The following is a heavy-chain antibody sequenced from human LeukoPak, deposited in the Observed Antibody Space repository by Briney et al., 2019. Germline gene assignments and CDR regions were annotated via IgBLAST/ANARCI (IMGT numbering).Heavy chain of an antibody. J-gene: IGHJ4*02. CDR3: AIGGDSITMIVVVTQTPFFDY. V-gene: IGHV3-23*01. Sequence: HPGGSLRLSCAASGFTVSSNYMSWVRQAPGKGLEWVSAISGSGGSTYYADSVKGRFTISRDNSKNTLYLQMNSLRAEDTAVYYCAIGGDSITMIVVVTQTPFFDYWGQGTLVTVSS. CDR2: ISGSGGST. D-gene: IGHD3-22*01. CDR1: GFTVSSNY.